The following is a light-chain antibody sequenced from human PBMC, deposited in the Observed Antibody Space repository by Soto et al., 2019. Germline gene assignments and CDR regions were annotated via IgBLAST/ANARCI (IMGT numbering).Light chain of an antibody. V-gene: IGKV3-15*01. CDR2: DTS. Sequence: EIVMTQSPATLSVSPGERATLSCRASQSVSSKLAWYQQKPGQAPRLLIYDTSTRATGIPARFSGSGSGTEFTLTISSLQSEDCAIYYCQQYHTWPITFGGGTKVDIK. CDR3: QQYHTWPIT. J-gene: IGKJ4*01. CDR1: QSVSSK.